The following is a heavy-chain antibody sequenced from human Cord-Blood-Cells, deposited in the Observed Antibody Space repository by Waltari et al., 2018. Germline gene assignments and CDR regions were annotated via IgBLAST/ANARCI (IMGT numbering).Heavy chain of an antibody. CDR1: GFTFSSYS. CDR2: ISSISSYI. Sequence: EVQLVESGGGLVKPGGSLRLSCAASGFTFSSYSMNWVRQAPGKGVEWVSSISSISSYIYYADSVKGRFTISRDNAKNSLYLQMNSLRAEDTAVYYCARNDDFWSGYDYWGQGTLVTVSS. V-gene: IGHV3-21*01. CDR3: ARNDDFWSGYDY. J-gene: IGHJ4*02. D-gene: IGHD3-3*01.